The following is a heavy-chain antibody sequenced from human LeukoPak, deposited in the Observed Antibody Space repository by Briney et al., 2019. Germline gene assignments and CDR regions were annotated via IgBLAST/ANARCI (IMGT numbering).Heavy chain of an antibody. D-gene: IGHD5-18*01. J-gene: IGHJ6*03. Sequence: EVSVKVSCKASGYTFTGYYMHWVRQAPGQGLEWMGWINPNIGGTHYAQKFRGRVTMTRDTSINTAYMELSSLTSDDTAVYYCAKADSHRGYSYATLAYYYMDVWGEGTTVTVSS. CDR2: INPNIGGT. CDR3: AKADSHRGYSYATLAYYYMDV. CDR1: GYTFTGYY. V-gene: IGHV1-2*02.